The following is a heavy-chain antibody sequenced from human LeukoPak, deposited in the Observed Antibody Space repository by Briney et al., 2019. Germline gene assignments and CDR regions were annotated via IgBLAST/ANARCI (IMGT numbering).Heavy chain of an antibody. CDR1: GYSISSGYY. CDR2: MYHSGST. Sequence: SETLSLTCAISGYSISSGYYWGWIRQPPGKGLEWIGSMYHSGSTYYNPSLKSRVTISVDTSENQFSLKLTSVTAADTAVYFCARHRLSTTSGYAFDYMDVWGKGTTVTVSS. J-gene: IGHJ6*03. CDR3: ARHRLSTTSGYAFDYMDV. V-gene: IGHV4-38-2*01. D-gene: IGHD5-12*01.